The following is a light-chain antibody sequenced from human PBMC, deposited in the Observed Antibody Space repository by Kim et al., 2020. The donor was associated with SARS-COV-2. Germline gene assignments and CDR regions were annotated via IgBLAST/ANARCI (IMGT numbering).Light chain of an antibody. CDR2: RNN. CDR1: NIGGKH. CDR3: QVWDSNTVI. Sequence: SVALGQTAKITCGGNNIGGKHVHWYQQKPGQAPVTVIYRNNNLPSGIPERFSGSNSGNADSLSITRVQVGDEAVYFCQVWDSNTVIFGGGTKVTVL. V-gene: IGLV3-9*01. J-gene: IGLJ6*01.